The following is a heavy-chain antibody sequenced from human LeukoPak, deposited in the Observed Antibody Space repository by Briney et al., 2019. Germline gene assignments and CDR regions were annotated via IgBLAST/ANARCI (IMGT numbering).Heavy chain of an antibody. J-gene: IGHJ4*02. D-gene: IGHD3-22*01. CDR3: ARESFGNYDSSGFIDY. V-gene: IGHV4-34*01. CDR1: GGSFSGYY. CDR2: INHSGST. Sequence: SETLSLTCAVYGGSFSGYYWSWIRQPPGKGLEWIGEINHSGSTNYNPSLKSRVTISVDTSKNQFSLKLSSVTAADTAVYYCARESFGNYDSSGFIDYWGQGTLVTVSS.